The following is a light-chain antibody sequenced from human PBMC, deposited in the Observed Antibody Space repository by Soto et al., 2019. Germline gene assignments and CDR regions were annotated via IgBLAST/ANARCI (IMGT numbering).Light chain of an antibody. J-gene: IGLJ1*01. CDR1: SSDIGAYNF. CDR2: DVN. Sequence: QSALTQPASVSGSPGQSITISCTGTSSDIGAYNFVSWYQQHPGKAPKLMLYDVNIRPSGVSNRFSGSKSGNTASLTISGLQAEDEADYYCSSYTSSSTLYVFGTGTKLTVL. V-gene: IGLV2-14*03. CDR3: SSYTSSSTLYV.